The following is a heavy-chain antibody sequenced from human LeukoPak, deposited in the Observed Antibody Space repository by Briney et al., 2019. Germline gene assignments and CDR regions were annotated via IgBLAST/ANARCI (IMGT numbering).Heavy chain of an antibody. J-gene: IGHJ3*02. V-gene: IGHV4-30-4*01. Sequence: PSQTLSLTCTVSGGSISSGDYYWSWIRQPPGKGLEWIGYIYYSGSTYYNPSLKSRVTISVDTSKNQFSLKLSSVTAADTAVYYCARGGPYDYVWGSYRYTAFDIRGQGTMVTVSS. CDR1: GGSISSGDYY. D-gene: IGHD3-16*02. CDR2: IYYSGST. CDR3: ARGGPYDYVWGSYRYTAFDI.